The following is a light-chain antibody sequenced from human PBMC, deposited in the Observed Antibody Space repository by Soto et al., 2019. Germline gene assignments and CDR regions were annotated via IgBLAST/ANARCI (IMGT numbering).Light chain of an antibody. CDR2: DAS. CDR3: QQDEKWPPTT. J-gene: IGKJ1*01. CDR1: QSVGRK. Sequence: EILMTQSPATLAASPGERATLSCRASQSVGRKLAWYQQKPGQPPRLVMFDASIRATGVPARFSGGGSGTEFTLTISSLQSEDFALYYCQQDEKWPPTTFGQGTKVEIK. V-gene: IGKV3-15*01.